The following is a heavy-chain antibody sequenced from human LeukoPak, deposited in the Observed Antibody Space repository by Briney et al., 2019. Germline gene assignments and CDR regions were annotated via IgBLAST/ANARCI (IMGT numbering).Heavy chain of an antibody. V-gene: IGHV4-59*01. CDR1: GGSISSYY. CDR3: ARVPTNSSSWYDGSKGFDP. CDR2: IYYSGST. Sequence: PSETLSLTCTVSGGSISSYYWSWIRQPPGKGLEWIGYIYYSGSTNYNPSLKSRVTISVDTSKNQFSLKLSSVTAADTAVYYCARVPTNSSSWYDGSKGFDPWGQGTLVTVSS. D-gene: IGHD6-13*01. J-gene: IGHJ5*02.